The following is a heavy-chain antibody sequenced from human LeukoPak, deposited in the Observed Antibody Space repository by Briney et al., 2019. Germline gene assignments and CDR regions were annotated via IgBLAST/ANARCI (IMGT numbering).Heavy chain of an antibody. V-gene: IGHV3-74*01. Sequence: PGGSLRLSCAASGFTFSSYWMHWVRQAPGKGLVWVSRINGDGSSTAYADSVKGRFTISRDNAKNTLYLQMSSLTAGDTAVYYCARGPPWYFDLWGRGTLVTVSS. J-gene: IGHJ2*01. CDR1: GFTFSSYW. D-gene: IGHD6-25*01. CDR3: ARGPPWYFDL. CDR2: INGDGSST.